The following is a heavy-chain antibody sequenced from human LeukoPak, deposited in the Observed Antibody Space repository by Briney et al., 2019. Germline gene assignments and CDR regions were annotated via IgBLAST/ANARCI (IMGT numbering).Heavy chain of an antibody. CDR1: GYTFTSYG. Sequence: ASVKVSCKASGYTFTSYGISWVRQAPGQGLEWMGWISAYNGNTNYAQKLQGRVTMTTDTSTSTAYMELRSLRSDDTAVYYCARVHFNAYYYDSSGYQRVHNFDYWGQGTLVTVSS. V-gene: IGHV1-18*01. J-gene: IGHJ4*02. CDR3: ARVHFNAYYYDSSGYQRVHNFDY. CDR2: ISAYNGNT. D-gene: IGHD3-22*01.